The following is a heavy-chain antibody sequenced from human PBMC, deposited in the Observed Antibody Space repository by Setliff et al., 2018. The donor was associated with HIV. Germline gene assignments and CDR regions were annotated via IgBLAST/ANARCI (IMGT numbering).Heavy chain of an antibody. CDR2: TGGRGGAT. CDR1: GFTFRRFA. V-gene: IGHV3-23*01. D-gene: IGHD4-4*01. CDR3: ARGPYSNYAPGGFDY. Sequence: PGGSLRLSCAASGFTFRRFAMSWVRQAPGKGLEWVSTTGGRGGATDYADSVKGRITISRDNSKNTLYLQLNSRRAEDAAVYYCARGPYSNYAPGGFDYWGQGTLVTVSS. J-gene: IGHJ4*02.